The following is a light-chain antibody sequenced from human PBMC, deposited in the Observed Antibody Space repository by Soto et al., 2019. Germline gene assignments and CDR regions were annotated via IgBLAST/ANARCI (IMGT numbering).Light chain of an antibody. Sequence: QSALTQPASVSGSPGQSITISCTGTSIDVGGYNYVSWYQQHPGKAPKLMIYEVSNRPSGVSNRFSGSKSGNTASLTISGLQAEYEADYYCSSYTSSSTLVFGTGTQVTVL. V-gene: IGLV2-14*01. J-gene: IGLJ1*01. CDR1: SIDVGGYNY. CDR2: EVS. CDR3: SSYTSSSTLV.